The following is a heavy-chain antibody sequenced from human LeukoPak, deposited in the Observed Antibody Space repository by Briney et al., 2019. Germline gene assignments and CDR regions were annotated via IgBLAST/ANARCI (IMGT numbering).Heavy chain of an antibody. J-gene: IGHJ3*02. D-gene: IGHD3-22*01. CDR1: GYTFTSYG. CDR2: ISAYNGNT. V-gene: IGHV1-18*01. CDR3: ARESYYYDSSGSRYDAFDI. Sequence: ASVKVSGKASGYTFTSYGISWVRQAPGQGLEWMGWISAYNGNTNYAQKLQGRVTMTTDTSTSTAYMELRSLRSDDTAVYYCARESYYYDSSGSRYDAFDIWGQGTMVTVSS.